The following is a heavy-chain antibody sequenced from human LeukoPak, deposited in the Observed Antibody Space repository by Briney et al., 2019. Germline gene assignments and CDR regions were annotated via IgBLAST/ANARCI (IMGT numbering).Heavy chain of an antibody. CDR1: GYRFTSYW. CDR2: IDPSDSYT. V-gene: IGHV5-10-1*01. Sequence: GESLRISFKGSGYRFTSYWISWVRQMPGKGLEWMGRIDPSDSYTNYSPSFQGHVTISADKSISTAYLQWSSLKASDTAMYYCARGNWNDAEPYNWFDPWGQGTLVTVSS. J-gene: IGHJ5*02. CDR3: ARGNWNDAEPYNWFDP. D-gene: IGHD1-1*01.